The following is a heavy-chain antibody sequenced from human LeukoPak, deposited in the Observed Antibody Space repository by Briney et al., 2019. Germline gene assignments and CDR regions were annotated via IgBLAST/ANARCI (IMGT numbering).Heavy chain of an antibody. D-gene: IGHD3-10*01. CDR1: GFTVSSNY. CDR3: AKDWRKGYTMVRGVLWY. Sequence: PGGSLRLSCAASGFTVSSNYMSWVRQAPGKGLEWVSAISGSGGSTYYADSVKGRFTISRDNSKNTLYLQMNSLRAEDTAVYYCAKDWRKGYTMVRGVLWYWGQGTLVTVSS. J-gene: IGHJ4*02. V-gene: IGHV3-23*01. CDR2: ISGSGGST.